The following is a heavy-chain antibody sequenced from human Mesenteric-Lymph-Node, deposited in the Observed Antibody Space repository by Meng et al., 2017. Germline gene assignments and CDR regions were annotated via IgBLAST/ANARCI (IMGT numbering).Heavy chain of an antibody. CDR3: ARARYSSSWWLFDY. CDR1: GGSFNTYS. D-gene: IGHD6-13*01. Sequence: SQTLSLTCGVYGGSFNTYSWSWIRQAPGKGLEWIGDVNYAGTTYYNPALKSLIAMSVDTSKNQFSLTLNSVTAADTAVYYCARARYSSSWWLFDYWGQGTLVTVSS. V-gene: IGHV4-34*10. J-gene: IGHJ4*02. CDR2: VNYAGTT.